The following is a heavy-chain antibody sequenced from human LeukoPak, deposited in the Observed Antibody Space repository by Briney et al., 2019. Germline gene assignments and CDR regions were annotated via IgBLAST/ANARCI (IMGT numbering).Heavy chain of an antibody. J-gene: IGHJ4*02. Sequence: GGSLRLSCAASGFTFSSYAMSWVRQAPGKGLEWVSAISGSGGSTYYADSVKGRFTLSRDSSKNTLYLQMNSLRAEDTAVYYCARVGTLYYGSGRENFDCWGQGTLVTVSS. D-gene: IGHD3-10*01. V-gene: IGHV3-23*01. CDR3: ARVGTLYYGSGRENFDC. CDR1: GFTFSSYA. CDR2: ISGSGGST.